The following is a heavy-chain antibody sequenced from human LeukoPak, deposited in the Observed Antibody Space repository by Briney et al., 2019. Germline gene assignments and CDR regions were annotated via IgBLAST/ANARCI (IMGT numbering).Heavy chain of an antibody. J-gene: IGHJ6*03. CDR1: GYTFTSYY. Sequence: ASVKVSCKASGYTFTSYYMHWVRQAPGQGLERMGIINPSGGSTSYAQKFQGRVTMTRGTSTSTVYMELSSLRSEDTAVYYCARDLVATELARGYYYYMDVWGKGTTVTISS. D-gene: IGHD5-12*01. CDR2: INPSGGST. V-gene: IGHV1-46*01. CDR3: ARDLVATELARGYYYYMDV.